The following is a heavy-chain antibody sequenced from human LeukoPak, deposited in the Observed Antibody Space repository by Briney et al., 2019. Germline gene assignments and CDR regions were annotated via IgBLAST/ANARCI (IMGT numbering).Heavy chain of an antibody. D-gene: IGHD2-21*02. CDR1: GYTSTSYD. V-gene: IGHV1-8*01. J-gene: IGHJ6*03. CDR2: MNPNSGNT. Sequence: ASVKVSCKASGYTSTSYDINWVRQATGQGLGWMGWMNPNSGNTGYAQKFQGRVTMTRNTSISTAYMELSSLRSEDTAVYYCARWRLAPNYYYYYYMDVWGKGTTVTVSS. CDR3: ARWRLAPNYYYYYYMDV.